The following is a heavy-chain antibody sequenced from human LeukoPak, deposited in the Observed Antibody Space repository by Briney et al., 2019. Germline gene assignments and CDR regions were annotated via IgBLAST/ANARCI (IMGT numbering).Heavy chain of an antibody. Sequence: GGSLRLSCAASGFTFSSYAMSWVRQAPGKGLEWVSAISGSGSDTYYADSVKGRFTISRDNSKSTLYLQMNSLRAEDTAVYYCAKDLGGEGGSGFPGYWGRGTLVTVSS. J-gene: IGHJ4*02. V-gene: IGHV3-23*01. CDR3: AKDLGGEGGSGFPGY. CDR1: GFTFSSYA. CDR2: ISGSGSDT. D-gene: IGHD3-10*01.